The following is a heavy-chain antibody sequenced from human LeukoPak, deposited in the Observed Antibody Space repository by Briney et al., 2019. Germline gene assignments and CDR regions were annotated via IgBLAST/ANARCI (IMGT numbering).Heavy chain of an antibody. D-gene: IGHD2-15*01. CDR3: ASIRTYCSGGSCYSEPSDDYYYYGMDV. CDR1: GYTFTSYY. CDR2: INPSGGST. Sequence: ASVKVSCKASGYTFTSYYMHWVRQAPGQGLEWMGIINPSGGSTSYAQKFQGRVTMTRDTSTSTVYMELSSLRSEDTAVYYCASIRTYCSGGSCYSEPSDDYYYYGMDVWGQGTTVTVSS. J-gene: IGHJ6*02. V-gene: IGHV1-46*01.